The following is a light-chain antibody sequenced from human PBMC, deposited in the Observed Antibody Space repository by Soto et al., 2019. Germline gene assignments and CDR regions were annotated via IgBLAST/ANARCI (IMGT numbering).Light chain of an antibody. J-gene: IGKJ2*01. CDR1: QSVSSSY. V-gene: IGKV3-20*01. Sequence: DIVLTQSPGTLSLSPGEGATLSCRASQSVSSSYLAWYQQKPGQAPRLLIFSASTRATGIPDRFSGSGSGTDFTLTISRLEPEDFAFYYCQQYGSSPYSFGQGTKLEIK. CDR3: QQYGSSPYS. CDR2: SAS.